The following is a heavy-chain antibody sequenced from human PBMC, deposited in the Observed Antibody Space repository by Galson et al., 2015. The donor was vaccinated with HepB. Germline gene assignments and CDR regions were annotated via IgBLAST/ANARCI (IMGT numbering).Heavy chain of an antibody. D-gene: IGHD5-12*01. CDR1: GFTLSGYW. CDR3: ARGNSGYGNFDY. J-gene: IGHJ4*02. V-gene: IGHV3-74*01. CDR2: INSDGNSI. Sequence: SLRLSCAASGFTLSGYWMHWVRQAPGKGLVWVSRINSDGNSIYYADSVKGRFTISRDNAKNTLYLQMNSLRAEDTAVYPCARGNSGYGNFDYWGQGTLVTVSS.